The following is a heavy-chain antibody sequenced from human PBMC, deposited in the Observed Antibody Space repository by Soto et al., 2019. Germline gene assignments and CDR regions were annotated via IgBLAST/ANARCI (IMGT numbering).Heavy chain of an antibody. V-gene: IGHV3-33*01. CDR2: IWYDGSNK. D-gene: IGHD3-22*01. CDR3: ARDYYDSRGYLGY. Sequence: GGSLRLSCAASGFTFSSYGMHWVRQAPGKGLEWVAVIWYDGSNKYYADSVKGRFTISRDNSKNTLYLQMNSLRAEDTAVYYCARDYYDSRGYLGYWGPGTLVTVSS. J-gene: IGHJ4*02. CDR1: GFTFSSYG.